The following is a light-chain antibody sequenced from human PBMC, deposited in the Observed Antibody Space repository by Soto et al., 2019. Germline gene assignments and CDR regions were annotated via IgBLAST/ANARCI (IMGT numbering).Light chain of an antibody. V-gene: IGKV3-20*01. CDR2: GAS. CDR1: QYINTR. Sequence: EIVLTQSPATLSSFPGDRVTLSCRASQYINTRLAWYQHRPGQAPRLLIYGASSRATGIPDRFSGSGSGTDFNLNITRVEPEDSAVYYCLQHSGTSPKTVGQGTKV. CDR3: LQHSGTSPKT. J-gene: IGKJ1*01.